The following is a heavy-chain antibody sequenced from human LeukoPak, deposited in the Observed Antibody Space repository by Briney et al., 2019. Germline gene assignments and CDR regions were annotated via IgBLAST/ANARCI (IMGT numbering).Heavy chain of an antibody. D-gene: IGHD2-2*01. CDR2: ISAYNGNT. J-gene: IGHJ6*03. CDR1: GYTFTSYG. V-gene: IGHV1-18*01. Sequence: GASVKVSCKASGYTFTSYGISWVRQAPGQGLEWMGWISAYNGNTNYAQKLQGRVTMTTDTSTSTAYMELSSLRSEDTAVYYCARDSVPGLEYYYYMDVWGKGTTVTVSS. CDR3: ARDSVPGLEYYYYMDV.